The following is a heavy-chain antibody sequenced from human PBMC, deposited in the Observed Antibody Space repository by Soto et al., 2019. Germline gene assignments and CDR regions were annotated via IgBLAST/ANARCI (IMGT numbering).Heavy chain of an antibody. V-gene: IGHV3-23*01. CDR2: IGTSAST. D-gene: IGHD2-2*01. Sequence: DVRLLESGGGLVQPGGSLRLSCAASGFTFSSYSMSWVRQAPGKGLEWVSTIGTSASTYYGDVVRGRFTISIDNSRHTLYLLMNSLRAEDTAVYYCADLSRYCTSSNCDWGQGTMVTVSS. CDR1: GFTFSSYS. CDR3: ADLSRYCTSSNCD. J-gene: IGHJ4*02.